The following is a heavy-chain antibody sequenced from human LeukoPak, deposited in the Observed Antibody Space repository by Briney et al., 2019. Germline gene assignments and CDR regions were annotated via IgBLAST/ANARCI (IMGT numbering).Heavy chain of an antibody. D-gene: IGHD2/OR15-2a*01. CDR1: GGSFRDYY. CDR2: INHSGTT. J-gene: IGHJ6*04. Sequence: PSQTLSLTCAVYGGSFRDYYWNWIRQPPGKGLEWIGEINHSGTTNYNPSLKSRVTISVDTSKNQFSLRLSSVTAADTAVYYCARGLRLPSRSTPAVPHVWGKGTTVTVSA. CDR3: ARGLRLPSRSTPAVPHV. V-gene: IGHV4-34*01.